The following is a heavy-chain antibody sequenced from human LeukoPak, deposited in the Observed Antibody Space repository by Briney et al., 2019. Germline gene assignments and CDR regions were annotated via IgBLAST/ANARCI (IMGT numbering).Heavy chain of an antibody. D-gene: IGHD3-9*01. CDR1: GGSLTNYY. CDR2: IYYSGST. J-gene: IGHJ3*02. CDR3: AREPGDYDDNAFDI. V-gene: IGHV4-59*12. Sequence: SETLSLTCTVPGGSLTNYYWSWIRQPPGKGLDWIGHIYYSGSTNYNPSLKSRVTISVDTSKNQFSLKLSSVTAADTAVYYCAREPGDYDDNAFDIWGQGTMVTVSS.